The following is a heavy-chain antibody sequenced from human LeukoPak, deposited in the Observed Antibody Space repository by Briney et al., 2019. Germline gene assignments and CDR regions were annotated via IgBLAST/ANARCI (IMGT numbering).Heavy chain of an antibody. D-gene: IGHD6-13*01. V-gene: IGHV3-23*01. CDR2: ISGSGGST. Sequence: GGSRRLSCAASGFTFSSYAMSWVRQAPGKGLEWVSAISGSGGSTYYADSVKGRFTISRDNSKNTLYLQMNSLRAEDTAVYYCARAGTKYSSSWYYFDYWGQGTLVTVSS. CDR3: ARAGTKYSSSWYYFDY. J-gene: IGHJ4*02. CDR1: GFTFSSYA.